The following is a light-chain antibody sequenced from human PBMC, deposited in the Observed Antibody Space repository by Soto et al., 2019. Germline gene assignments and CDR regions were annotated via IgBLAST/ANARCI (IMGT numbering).Light chain of an antibody. CDR3: QQSYSSPGT. Sequence: DLQMTQSPSSLSASVGERVTITCRARQSIDKYLNWYQHKPGKAPYLLIYAASHLRSGVPTRFRDSGTGTSFTLTISSLQYEDLATYYCQQSYSSPGTFGRGTKVELK. V-gene: IGKV1-39*01. CDR2: AAS. J-gene: IGKJ1*01. CDR1: QSIDKY.